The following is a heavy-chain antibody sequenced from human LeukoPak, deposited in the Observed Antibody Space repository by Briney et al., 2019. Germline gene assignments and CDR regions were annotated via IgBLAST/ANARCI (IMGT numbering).Heavy chain of an antibody. Sequence: SETLSLTCTVSGGSISSYYWGWIRQPPGKGLEWIGYIYYSGSTNYNPSLKSRFTISVDTSKYQFSLKLNSVTAADTAVYYCARVRGGYYLYYFDYWGQGTLVTVSS. CDR2: IYYSGST. J-gene: IGHJ4*02. CDR3: ARVRGGYYLYYFDY. CDR1: GGSISSYY. D-gene: IGHD3-3*01. V-gene: IGHV4-59*01.